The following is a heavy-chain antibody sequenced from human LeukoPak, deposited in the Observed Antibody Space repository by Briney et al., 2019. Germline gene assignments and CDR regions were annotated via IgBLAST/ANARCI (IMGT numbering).Heavy chain of an antibody. CDR2: IKQDGSEK. V-gene: IGHV3-7*01. CDR3: ARGAQLVYYYDSSGYLNY. J-gene: IGHJ4*02. CDR1: GFTFSNYW. Sequence: GGSLRLSCAASGFTFSNYWMSWVRQAPGKGLELVANIKQDGSEKYYVDSVKGRFTISRDNAESALYLQMNSLRAEDTAVYYCARGAQLVYYYDSSGYLNYWGQGTLVTVSS. D-gene: IGHD3-22*01.